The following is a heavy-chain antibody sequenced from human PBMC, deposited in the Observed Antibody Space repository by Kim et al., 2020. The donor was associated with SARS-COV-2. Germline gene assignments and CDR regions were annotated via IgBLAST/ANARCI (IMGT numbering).Heavy chain of an antibody. V-gene: IGHV4-31*02. CDR3: ARDPGGTMGEDY. D-gene: IGHD3-10*01. Sequence: YYNPSLKSRVTISVDTSKNQFSLKLSSVTAADTAVYYCARDPGGTMGEDYWGQGTLVTVSS. J-gene: IGHJ4*02.